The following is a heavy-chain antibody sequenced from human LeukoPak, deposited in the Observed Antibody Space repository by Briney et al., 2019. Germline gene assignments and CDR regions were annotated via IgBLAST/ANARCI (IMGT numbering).Heavy chain of an antibody. D-gene: IGHD1-26*01. Sequence: PGGSLRLSCAASGFTFSSYSMNWVRQAPGKGLEWVSAISGSGGSTYYADSVKGRFTISRDNSKNTLYLQMNSLRAEDTAVYYCAKDPGGMGATTDYWGQGTLVTVSS. J-gene: IGHJ4*02. CDR3: AKDPGGMGATTDY. CDR1: GFTFSSYS. V-gene: IGHV3-23*01. CDR2: ISGSGGST.